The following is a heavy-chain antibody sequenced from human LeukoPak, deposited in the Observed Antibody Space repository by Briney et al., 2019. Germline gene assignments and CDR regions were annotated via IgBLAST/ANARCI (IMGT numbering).Heavy chain of an antibody. J-gene: IGHJ4*02. D-gene: IGHD3/OR15-3a*01. Sequence: ASVKVSCKTSGYTFTARFTHWVRQAPGRGLEWMGWINPNSGGALYAQKFQGRVTLTGETFTSTAFMELTSLTSDDTAVYYCAIDLDSGDIPYWGQGTLVTVSS. CDR2: INPNSGGA. V-gene: IGHV1-2*02. CDR1: GYTFTARF. CDR3: AIDLDSGDIPY.